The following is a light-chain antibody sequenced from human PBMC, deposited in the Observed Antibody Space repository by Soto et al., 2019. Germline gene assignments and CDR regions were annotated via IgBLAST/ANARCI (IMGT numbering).Light chain of an antibody. Sequence: EIVWTQSPATLSFSPGERATLSCTASQSVGTYLVWYQQKPGQAPRLLICDASKRATGIPERFSGSGSGTDFTLTISSLEPEDFAVYYCQQRSDWPRAFGGGTKVE. CDR2: DAS. CDR3: QQRSDWPRA. J-gene: IGKJ4*01. CDR1: QSVGTY. V-gene: IGKV3-11*01.